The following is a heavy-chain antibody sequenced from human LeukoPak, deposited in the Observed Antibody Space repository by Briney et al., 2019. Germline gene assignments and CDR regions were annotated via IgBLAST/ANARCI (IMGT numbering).Heavy chain of an antibody. D-gene: IGHD3-22*01. J-gene: IGHJ3*02. CDR1: GGSLSGYF. CDR2: IYYSGST. Sequence: SEALSLTCTASGGSLSGYFWSWIRQHPGKGLEGIGYIYYSGSTDYNPSLKSRITISVDTSKNQFSLWLSSVTAADTAVYYCARGGYYDSSGYYGAFDIWGQGTMVTVSS. CDR3: ARGGYYDSSGYYGAFDI. V-gene: IGHV4-59*01.